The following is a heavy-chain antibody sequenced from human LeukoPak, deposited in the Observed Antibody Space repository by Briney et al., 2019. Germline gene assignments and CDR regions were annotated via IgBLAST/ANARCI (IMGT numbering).Heavy chain of an antibody. V-gene: IGHV4-39*01. Sequence: SETLSLTCAVSGGSISSSSYYWGWIRQPPGKGLEWIGSIYYSGSTYYNPSLKSRVTISVDTSKNQFSLKLSSVTAADTAVYYCARHKREIAVAGLNAFDIWGQGTMVTVSS. CDR2: IYYSGST. D-gene: IGHD6-19*01. CDR1: GGSISSSSYY. J-gene: IGHJ3*02. CDR3: ARHKREIAVAGLNAFDI.